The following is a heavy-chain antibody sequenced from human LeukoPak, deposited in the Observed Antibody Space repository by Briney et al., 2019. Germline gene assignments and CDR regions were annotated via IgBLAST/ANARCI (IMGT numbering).Heavy chain of an antibody. CDR3: AKDPYTYYYDSSGYNFDY. CDR2: ISGSGVST. D-gene: IGHD3-22*01. J-gene: IGHJ4*02. CDR1: KFTFDDYA. Sequence: GGSLRLSCAASKFTFDDYAMNWVRQAPGKGLEWVSAISGSGVSTYYADSVKGRFTISRDNSKNTLYLQMNSLRAEDTAVYYCAKDPYTYYYDSSGYNFDYWGQGTLVTVSS. V-gene: IGHV3-23*01.